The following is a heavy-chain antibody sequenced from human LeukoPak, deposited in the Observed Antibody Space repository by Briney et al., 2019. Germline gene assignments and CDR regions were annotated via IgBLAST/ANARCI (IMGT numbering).Heavy chain of an antibody. CDR2: ISSGSSYI. Sequence: GGSLRLSCAAPGFTFSTYSMDWVRQAPGQGLEWVASISSGSSYIYYADSVKGRFTISRDNAKNSLYLQMNSLRAEDTAVYYCAKDWGQVPASISGHWGQGTLVTVSS. CDR3: AKDWGQVPASISGH. J-gene: IGHJ1*01. CDR1: GFTFSTYS. D-gene: IGHD2-2*01. V-gene: IGHV3-21*01.